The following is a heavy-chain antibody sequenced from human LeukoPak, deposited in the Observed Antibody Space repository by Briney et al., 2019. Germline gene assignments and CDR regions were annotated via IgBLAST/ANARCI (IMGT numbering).Heavy chain of an antibody. Sequence: PSETLSLTCTVSGGSISSRSYYWGWIRQPPGKGLEWIGSIYFSGSTSYNPTLKSRVTISVDTSKNQFSLKLRSVTAADSAVYYCARHRSTMGSAGIVDYWGQGALVTVSS. V-gene: IGHV4-39*01. J-gene: IGHJ4*01. CDR2: IYFSGST. D-gene: IGHD6-13*01. CDR3: ARHRSTMGSAGIVDY. CDR1: GGSISSRSYY.